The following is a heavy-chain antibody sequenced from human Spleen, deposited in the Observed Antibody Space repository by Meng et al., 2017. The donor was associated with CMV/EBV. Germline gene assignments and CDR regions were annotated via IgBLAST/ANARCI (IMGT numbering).Heavy chain of an antibody. J-gene: IGHJ5*02. CDR1: GYSISSGYY. V-gene: IGHV4-38-2*02. CDR3: AGDVGTAVAANNWFDP. D-gene: IGHD6-19*01. Sequence: GSLRLSCTVSGYSISSGYYWGWIRQPPGKGLEWIGSIYHSGSTYYNPSLKSRVTISVDTSKNQFSLKLSSVTAADTAVYYCAGDVGTAVAANNWFDPWGQGTLVTVSS. CDR2: IYHSGST.